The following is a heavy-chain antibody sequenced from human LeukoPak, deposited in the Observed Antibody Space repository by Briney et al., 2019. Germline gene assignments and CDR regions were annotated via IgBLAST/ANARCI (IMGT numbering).Heavy chain of an antibody. CDR1: GGSISSSNW. Sequence: SGTLSLTCAVSGGSISSSNWWSWVRQPPGKGLEWIGEIYHSGSTNYNPSLKSRVTISVDKSKNQFSLKLSSVTAADTAVYYCAREIGYSSSWWGPYTDYWGQGTLVTVSS. CDR3: AREIGYSSSWWGPYTDY. J-gene: IGHJ4*02. CDR2: IYHSGST. V-gene: IGHV4-4*02. D-gene: IGHD6-13*01.